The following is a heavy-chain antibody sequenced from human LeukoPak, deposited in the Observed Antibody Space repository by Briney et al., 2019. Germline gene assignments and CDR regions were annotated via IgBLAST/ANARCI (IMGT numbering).Heavy chain of an antibody. CDR3: ATYYDFWSGKGGY. V-gene: IGHV1-24*01. CDR2: FDPEDGET. J-gene: IGHJ4*02. D-gene: IGHD3-3*01. CDR1: GYTFTSYY. Sequence: ASVKVSCKASGYTFTSYYMHWVRQAPGKGLEWMGGFDPEDGETIYAQKFQGRVTMTEDTSTDTAYMELSSLRSEDTAVYYCATYYDFWSGKGGYWGQGTLVTVSS.